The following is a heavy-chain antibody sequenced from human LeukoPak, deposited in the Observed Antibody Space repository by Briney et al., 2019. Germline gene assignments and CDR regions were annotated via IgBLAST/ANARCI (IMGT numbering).Heavy chain of an antibody. CDR2: IYSGSRT. V-gene: IGHV3-66*01. D-gene: IGHD4-11*01. CDR1: GFTVSSNY. J-gene: IGHJ4*02. Sequence: GGSLRLSCAVSGFTVSSNYMSWARQAPGKGLEWVSIIYSGSRTDYADSVKGRFTISRDNSKDRLHLQMNSLRPEDTAVYYCARDLYSLFDYWGQGTLVAVSS. CDR3: ARDLYSLFDY.